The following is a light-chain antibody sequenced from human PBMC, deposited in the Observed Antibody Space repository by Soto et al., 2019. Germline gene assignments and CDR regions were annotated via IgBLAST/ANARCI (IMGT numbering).Light chain of an antibody. J-gene: IGLJ2*01. CDR2: DVT. CDR3: CSYAGSRVV. CDR1: SSDVGGYNS. Sequence: QSVLTQPRSVSGSPGQSVTISCTGTSSDVGGYNSVSWYQHHPGQAPKLMIYDVTKRPSGVPDRFSGSKSGNTASLTISGLQAEEEADYYCCSYAGSRVVFGGGTKLTVL. V-gene: IGLV2-11*01.